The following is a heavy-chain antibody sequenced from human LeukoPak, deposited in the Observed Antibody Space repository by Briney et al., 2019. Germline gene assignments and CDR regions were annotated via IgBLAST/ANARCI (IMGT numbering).Heavy chain of an antibody. Sequence: GGSLRLSCAASEFTFSTYSMNWVRQAPGKGLEWVAYISTGSSYINYADSVKGRFTISRDNAKNSLYLRMDSLRVEDTAVYYCAKTARWLQFGSAFDIWGQGTMVTVSS. CDR1: EFTFSTYS. CDR2: ISTGSSYI. V-gene: IGHV3-21*01. CDR3: AKTARWLQFGSAFDI. D-gene: IGHD5-24*01. J-gene: IGHJ3*02.